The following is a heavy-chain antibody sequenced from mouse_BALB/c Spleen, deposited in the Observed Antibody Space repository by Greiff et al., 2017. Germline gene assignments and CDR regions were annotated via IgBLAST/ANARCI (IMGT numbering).Heavy chain of an antibody. J-gene: IGHJ2*01. CDR2: IDPANGNT. CDR3: ARGAATCYFDY. CDR1: GFNIKDTY. V-gene: IGHV14-3*02. Sequence: EVQLQQSGAELVKPGASVKLSCTASGFNIKDTYMHWVKQRPEQGLEWIGRIDPANGNTKYDPKFQGKATITADTSSNTAYLQLSSLTSEDTAVYYCARGAATCYFDYWGQGTTLTVSS. D-gene: IGHD1-2*01.